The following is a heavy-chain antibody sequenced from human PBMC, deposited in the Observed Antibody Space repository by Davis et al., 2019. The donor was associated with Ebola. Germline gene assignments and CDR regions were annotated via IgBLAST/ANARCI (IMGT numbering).Heavy chain of an antibody. V-gene: IGHV3-73*01. J-gene: IGHJ4*02. CDR2: IRSKANSYAT. Sequence: GESLKISCAASGFTFSGPAMHWVRQASGKGLEWVGRIRSKANSYATAYAASVKGRFTISRDDSKNTAYLQMNSLKTEDTAVYYCTTPAPADDYWGQGTLVTVSS. CDR3: TTPAPADDY. CDR1: GFTFSGPA. D-gene: IGHD1-14*01.